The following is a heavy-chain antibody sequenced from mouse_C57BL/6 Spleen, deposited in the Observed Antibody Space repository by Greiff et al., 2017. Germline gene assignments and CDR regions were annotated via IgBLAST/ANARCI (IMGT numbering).Heavy chain of an antibody. Sequence: QVQLQQSGAELVKPGASVKLSCKASGYTFTSYWMQWVKQRPGQDLEWIGEIDPSDSYTNYNQKFKGKATLTVDTSSSTAYMQLSSLTSEDSAVYYCARDREDYWGQGTTLTVSS. CDR3: ARDREDY. J-gene: IGHJ2*01. CDR2: IDPSDSYT. V-gene: IGHV1-50*01. CDR1: GYTFTSYW.